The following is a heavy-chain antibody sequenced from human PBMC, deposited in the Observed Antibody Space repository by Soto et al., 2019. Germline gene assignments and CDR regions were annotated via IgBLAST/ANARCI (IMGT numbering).Heavy chain of an antibody. D-gene: IGHD3-16*02. Sequence: GGSLRLSCAASGFTFSDYYMSWIRQAPGKGLEWVSYISSSGSTIYYADSVKGRFTISRDNAKNSLYLQMNSLRAEDTAVYYRAREPQIYDYVWGSYRDAFDIWGQGTMVTVSS. J-gene: IGHJ3*02. V-gene: IGHV3-11*01. CDR3: AREPQIYDYVWGSYRDAFDI. CDR2: ISSSGSTI. CDR1: GFTFSDYY.